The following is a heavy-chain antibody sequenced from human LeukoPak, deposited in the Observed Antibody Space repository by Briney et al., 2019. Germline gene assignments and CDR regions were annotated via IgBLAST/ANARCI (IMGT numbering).Heavy chain of an antibody. D-gene: IGHD3-22*01. Sequence: PSETLSLTCAVYGGSFSGYYWSWIRQPPGKGLEWIGEINHSGSTNYNPSLKSRVTISVDTSKNQFSLKLSSVTAADTAVYYCARTHITMIVVDLNHYFDYWGQGTLVTVSS. CDR1: GGSFSGYY. CDR2: INHSGST. J-gene: IGHJ4*02. CDR3: ARTHITMIVVDLNHYFDY. V-gene: IGHV4-34*01.